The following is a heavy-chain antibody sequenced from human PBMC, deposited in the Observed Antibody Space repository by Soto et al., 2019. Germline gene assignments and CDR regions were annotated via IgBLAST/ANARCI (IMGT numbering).Heavy chain of an antibody. J-gene: IGHJ6*03. CDR1: GGSFSGYY. CDR3: ARVIIRYFDWLSGVKRSEYYYYYYLDV. CDR2: INHSGST. Sequence: SETLSLTCAVYGGSFSGYYWSWIRQPPGKGLEWIGEINHSGSTNYNPSLKSRVTISVDTSKNQFSLKLSSVTAADTAVYYCARVIIRYFDWLSGVKRSEYYYYYYLDVWGKGTTVTASS. V-gene: IGHV4-34*01. D-gene: IGHD3-9*01.